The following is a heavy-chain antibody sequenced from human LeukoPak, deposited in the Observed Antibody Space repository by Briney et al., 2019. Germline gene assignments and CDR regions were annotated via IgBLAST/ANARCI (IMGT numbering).Heavy chain of an antibody. V-gene: IGHV3-30*04. J-gene: IGHJ6*03. CDR3: AGSLATSYYYMDV. Sequence: PGGSPRLSCAASGFTFSNYAMHWVRQAPGKGLEWVAVISYDGSNKFYADSVKGRFTISRDNSKNTLHLQMNSLRAEDTAVYYCAGSLATSYYYMDVWGKGTTVTVSS. CDR2: ISYDGSNK. D-gene: IGHD5-12*01. CDR1: GFTFSNYA.